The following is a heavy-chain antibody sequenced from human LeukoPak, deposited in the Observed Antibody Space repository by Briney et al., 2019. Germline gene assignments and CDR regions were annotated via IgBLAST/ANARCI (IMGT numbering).Heavy chain of an antibody. D-gene: IGHD3-10*01. CDR2: IKQDGSEK. V-gene: IGHV3-7*03. CDR3: ARDGRIRITMVRGVREYAFDI. CDR1: GFTFSSYW. Sequence: GGSLRLSCAASGFTFSSYWMSWVRQAPGKGLEWVANIKQDGSEKYYVDSVKGRFTISRGNAKNSLYLQMNSLRAEDTAVYYCARDGRIRITMVRGVREYAFDIWGQGTMVTVSS. J-gene: IGHJ3*02.